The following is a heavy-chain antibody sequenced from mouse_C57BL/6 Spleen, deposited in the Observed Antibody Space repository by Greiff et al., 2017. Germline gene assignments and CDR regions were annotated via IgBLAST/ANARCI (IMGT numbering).Heavy chain of an antibody. CDR1: GYTFTDYN. Sequence: VHVKQSGPELVKPGASVKMSCKASGYTFTDYNMHWVKQSHGKSLEWIGYINPNNGGTSYNQKFKGKATLTVNKSSSTAYMELRSLTSEDSAVYYCARDSNYRYFDVWGTGTTVTVSS. V-gene: IGHV1-22*01. D-gene: IGHD2-5*01. CDR2: INPNNGGT. J-gene: IGHJ1*03. CDR3: ARDSNYRYFDV.